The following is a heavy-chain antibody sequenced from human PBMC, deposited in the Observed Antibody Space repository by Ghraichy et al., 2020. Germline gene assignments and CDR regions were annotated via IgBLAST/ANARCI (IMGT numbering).Heavy chain of an antibody. Sequence: GSLRLSCAASGFTFTSAWLNWVRQAPGRGLEWVGRIKPKTEGGTADYSAPVRGRFIISRDDSENTVSLQMNSLKSEDTAVYWCATDSGGNLGSCTTTSCSGGAFDIWGQGTVVTISS. V-gene: IGHV3-15*01. D-gene: IGHD2-2*01. CDR2: IKPKTEGGTA. CDR1: GFTFTSAW. J-gene: IGHJ3*02. CDR3: ATDSGGNLGSCTTTSCSGGAFDI.